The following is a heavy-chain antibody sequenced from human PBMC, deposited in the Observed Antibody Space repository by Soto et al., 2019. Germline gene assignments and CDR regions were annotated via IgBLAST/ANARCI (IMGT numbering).Heavy chain of an antibody. CDR1: GDSVSSNSAG. D-gene: IGHD1-1*01. Sequence: SQTVSLTCDISGDSVSSNSAGWNWNRQTPSRGLEWLGRTYYKSKWYYTYAASVKSRITVSPDTSKNQFSPQLTSVTPEDTAVYYCARGSWDDVSGHYYMDVWDKGTTVTVSS. CDR3: ARGSWDDVSGHYYMDV. CDR2: TYYKSKWYY. V-gene: IGHV6-1*01. J-gene: IGHJ6*03.